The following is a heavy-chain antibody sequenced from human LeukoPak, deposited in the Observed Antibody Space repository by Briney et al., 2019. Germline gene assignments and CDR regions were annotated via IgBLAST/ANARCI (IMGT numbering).Heavy chain of an antibody. Sequence: GGSLRLSCAASGFTFSSYWMHWVRQAPGKGLVWVSRINSDGSSTSYADSVKGRFTISRDNSKNTLYLQMNSLRAEDTAVYYCALSWAWGATSIDYWGQGTLVTVSS. CDR2: INSDGSST. J-gene: IGHJ4*02. V-gene: IGHV3-74*01. CDR1: GFTFSSYW. CDR3: ALSWAWGATSIDY. D-gene: IGHD1-26*01.